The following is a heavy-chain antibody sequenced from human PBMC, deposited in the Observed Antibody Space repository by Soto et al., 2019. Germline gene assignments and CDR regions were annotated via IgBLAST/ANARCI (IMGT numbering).Heavy chain of an antibody. J-gene: IGHJ4*02. Sequence: EVQLVESGGVVVQPGGSLRLSCAASGFTFDDYTMHWVRQAPGKGLEWVSLISWDGGTTYYADSVKGRFTISRDNSKNSLYLQMNRMRTEDNALYYCAKDGNSGSYYLFDYWGQGTLVTVSS. CDR1: GFTFDDYT. D-gene: IGHD1-26*01. CDR3: AKDGNSGSYYLFDY. V-gene: IGHV3-43*01. CDR2: ISWDGGTT.